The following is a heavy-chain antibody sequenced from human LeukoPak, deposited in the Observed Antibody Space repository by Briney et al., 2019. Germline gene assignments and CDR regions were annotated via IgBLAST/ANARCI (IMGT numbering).Heavy chain of an antibody. CDR1: GGSFSGYY. CDR3: ARLSSGYIGFNYFDY. V-gene: IGHV4-34*01. CDR2: INHSGST. Sequence: SETLSLTCAVYGGSFSGYYWSWIRQPPGKGLEWIGEINHSGSTNYNPSLKSRVTISVDTSKNQFSLNLSSVTAADTAVYYCARLSSGYIGFNYFDYWGQGTLVTVSS. J-gene: IGHJ4*02. D-gene: IGHD3-22*01.